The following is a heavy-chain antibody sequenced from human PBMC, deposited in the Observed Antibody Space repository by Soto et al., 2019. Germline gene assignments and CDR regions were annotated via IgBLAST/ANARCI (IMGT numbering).Heavy chain of an antibody. V-gene: IGHV2-5*01. CDR3: ARKLWFGDPQNWFDS. D-gene: IGHD3-10*01. J-gene: IGHJ5*01. CDR2: IYWNDDK. CDR1: GFSLSTSGVG. Sequence: SGPTLVNPTQTLTLTCTFSGFSLSTSGVGVGWIRQPPGKALEWLALIYWNDDKRYSPSLKSRLTITKDTSKNQVVLTMTNMDPVDTATYYCARKLWFGDPQNWFDSWGQGTLVTVSS.